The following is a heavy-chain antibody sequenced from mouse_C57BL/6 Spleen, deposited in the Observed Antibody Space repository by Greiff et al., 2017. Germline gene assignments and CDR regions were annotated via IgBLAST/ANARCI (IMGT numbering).Heavy chain of an antibody. V-gene: IGHV5-9-1*02. CDR1: GFTFSSYA. CDR3: TRRDGNYGYFDV. D-gene: IGHD2-1*01. Sequence: DVQLVESGEGLVKPGGSLKLSCAASGFTFSSYAMSWVRQTPEKRLEWVAYISSGGDYIYYADTVKGRLTISRDNARNTLYLQMSSLKSEDTAMYYCTRRDGNYGYFDVWGTGTTVTVSS. CDR2: ISSGGDYI. J-gene: IGHJ1*03.